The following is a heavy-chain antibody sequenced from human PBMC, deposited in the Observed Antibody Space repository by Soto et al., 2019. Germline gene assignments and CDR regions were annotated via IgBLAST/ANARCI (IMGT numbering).Heavy chain of an antibody. CDR2: IIPIFGTA. J-gene: IGHJ6*02. CDR3: ARQWLQLPRYYYYGMDV. V-gene: IGHV1-69*13. Sequence: SVKVSCKASGGTFSSYAISWVRQAPGQGLEWMGGIIPIFGTANYAQKFQGRVTITADESTSTTYMELSSLRSEDTAVYYCARQWLQLPRYYYYGMDVWGQGTTVTVSS. D-gene: IGHD5-12*01. CDR1: GGTFSSYA.